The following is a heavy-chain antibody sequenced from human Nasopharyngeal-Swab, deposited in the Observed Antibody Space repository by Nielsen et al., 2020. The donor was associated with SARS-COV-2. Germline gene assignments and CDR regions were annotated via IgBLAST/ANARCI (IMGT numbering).Heavy chain of an antibody. Sequence: GESLKISCVASGFTFSNYWMYWVRQAPGKGLVWVSRIKHDGSGTKYADSVKGRFTISRDNAKNTLYLHMNSLTAEGTAVYYCTRDFGMATFDSWGQGTLVTVSS. CDR1: GFTFSNYW. CDR2: IKHDGSGT. V-gene: IGHV3-74*03. CDR3: TRDFGMATFDS. D-gene: IGHD3-16*01. J-gene: IGHJ4*02.